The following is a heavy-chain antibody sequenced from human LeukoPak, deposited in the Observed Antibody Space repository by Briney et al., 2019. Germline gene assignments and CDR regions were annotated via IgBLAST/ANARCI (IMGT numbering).Heavy chain of an antibody. D-gene: IGHD6-19*01. V-gene: IGHV1-69*06. CDR2: IIPIFGTA. CDR3: AGAPAYSSGCDFDY. CDR1: GGTFSSYS. J-gene: IGHJ4*02. Sequence: GASVKVSCKASGGTFSSYSINWVRQAPGQGLEWMGGIIPIFGTANYAQKFQGRVTITADKSTSTAYMDLSSLRSEVTAFYYCAGAPAYSSGCDFDYWGQGTLVTVSS.